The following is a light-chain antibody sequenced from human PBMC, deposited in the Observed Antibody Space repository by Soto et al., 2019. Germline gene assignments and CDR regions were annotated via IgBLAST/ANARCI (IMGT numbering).Light chain of an antibody. CDR3: GTWDSSLSAVV. CDR1: SSNIGSSY. J-gene: IGLJ3*02. CDR2: DNN. V-gene: IGLV1-51*01. Sequence: QSVLTQPPSVSAAPGQKVTISCSGSSSNIGSSYVSWYQQLPGTAPKLLIYDNNKRPSGIPDRVSGSKSGPAATLGITRPQAWDEGDYYCGTWDSSLSAVVFGGGTKLTVL.